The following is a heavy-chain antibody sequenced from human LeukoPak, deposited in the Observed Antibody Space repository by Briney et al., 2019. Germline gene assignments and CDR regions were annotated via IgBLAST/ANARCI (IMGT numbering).Heavy chain of an antibody. CDR3: ARDSHYYDSSGRRGWFDP. V-gene: IGHV1-69*05. Sequence: GASVKVSCKASGGTFSSYAISWVRQAPGQGLEWTGGIIPIFGTANYAQKFQGRVTITTDESTSTAYMELSSLRSEDTAVYYCARDSHYYDSSGRRGWFDPWGQGTLVTVSS. CDR1: GGTFSSYA. CDR2: IIPIFGTA. D-gene: IGHD3-22*01. J-gene: IGHJ5*02.